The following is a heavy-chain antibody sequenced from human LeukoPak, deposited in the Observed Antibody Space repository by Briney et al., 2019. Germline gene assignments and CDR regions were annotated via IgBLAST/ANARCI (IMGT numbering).Heavy chain of an antibody. CDR2: IYSSGST. CDR1: GGSISSYY. V-gene: IGHV4-59*12. Sequence: SETLSLTCTVSGGSISSYYWSWIRQPPGKGLEWIGYIYSSGSTYYNPSLKSPFTISVDTSKNQFSLKLSSVTAADTAIYYCASHYDILTGLAYFDYWGQGTLVTVSS. CDR3: ASHYDILTGLAYFDY. J-gene: IGHJ4*02. D-gene: IGHD3-9*01.